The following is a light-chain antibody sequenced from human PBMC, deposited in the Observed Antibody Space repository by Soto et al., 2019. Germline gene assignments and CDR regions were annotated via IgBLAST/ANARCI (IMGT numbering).Light chain of an antibody. J-gene: IGLJ1*01. CDR3: AAWDDSLNGYV. CDR2: SNN. Sequence: LPQPASSTGTPGQMVTLSCSGSSSNIGSNTVNWYQQLPGTAPKLLIYSNNQRPSGVPDRFSGSKSGTSASLAISGLQSDDEDDYYCAAWDDSLNGYVFGTGTKVTVL. V-gene: IGLV1-44*01. CDR1: SSNIGSNT.